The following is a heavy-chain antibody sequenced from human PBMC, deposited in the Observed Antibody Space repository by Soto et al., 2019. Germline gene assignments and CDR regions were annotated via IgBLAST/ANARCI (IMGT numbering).Heavy chain of an antibody. V-gene: IGHV3-23*01. CDR3: AKYQPMTQPRPYFDY. CDR1: GFTFSSYA. Sequence: EVQLLESGGDLIQPGGSLRLSCAASGFTFSSYAMSWVGQAPGKGLGWVSAISSSGGSTFYADSVKGRFTISRDNSRNTLYLQMNSLRAADTAIYYCAKYQPMTQPRPYFDYWGQGTLVTVSS. J-gene: IGHJ4*02. D-gene: IGHD3-22*01. CDR2: ISSSGGST.